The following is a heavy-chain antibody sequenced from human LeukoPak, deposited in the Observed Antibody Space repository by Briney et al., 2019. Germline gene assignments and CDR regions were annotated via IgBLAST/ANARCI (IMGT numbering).Heavy chain of an antibody. CDR1: GYTFTSYG. J-gene: IGHJ4*02. CDR2: INPNSGGT. V-gene: IGHV1-2*02. D-gene: IGHD6-19*01. CDR3: ARDQRLYSSGWSHLGY. Sequence: ASVKVSCKASGYTFTSYGIAWVRQAPGQGLEWMGWINPNSGGTNYAQKFQGRVTMTRDTSISTAYMELSRLRSDDTAVYYCARDQRLYSSGWSHLGYWGQGTLVTVSS.